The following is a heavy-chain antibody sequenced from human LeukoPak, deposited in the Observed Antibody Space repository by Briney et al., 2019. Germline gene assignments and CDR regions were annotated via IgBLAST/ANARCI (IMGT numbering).Heavy chain of an antibody. CDR3: ARERGSGTFDP. J-gene: IGHJ5*02. CDR2: IYYSGST. V-gene: IGHV4-59*01. D-gene: IGHD2-15*01. Sequence: SETLSLTCTVSGGSISSYYWSWIRQPPGKGLEWIGYIYYSGSTNHNPSLKSRVTISVDTSKNQFSLKLSSVTAADTAVYYCARERGSGTFDPWGQGTLVTVSS. CDR1: GGSISSYY.